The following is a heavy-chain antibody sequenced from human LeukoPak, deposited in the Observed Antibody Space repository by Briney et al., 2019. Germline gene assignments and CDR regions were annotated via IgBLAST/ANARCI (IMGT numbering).Heavy chain of an antibody. J-gene: IGHJ3*02. CDR2: IYYSGTT. CDR1: GGSISSGSYY. V-gene: IGHV4-39*07. CDR3: ARSDGYGLVGI. Sequence: SETLSLTCTVSGGSISSGSYYWGWIRQPPGKGLEWIGSIYYSGTTYYNPSLKSRVTISLDTSKNQFSLKLSSVTAADTAVYYCARSDGYGLVGIWGQGTMVTVSS. D-gene: IGHD3-10*01.